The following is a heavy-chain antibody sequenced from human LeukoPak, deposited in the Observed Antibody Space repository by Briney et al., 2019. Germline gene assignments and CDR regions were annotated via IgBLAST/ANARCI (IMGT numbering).Heavy chain of an antibody. CDR2: MIAIFGTG. J-gene: IGHJ3*02. CDR1: GYTFTSYG. D-gene: IGHD7-27*01. V-gene: IGHV1-69*05. Sequence: SXKVSCKASGYTFTSYGISWERQAPGQGLEWRGRMIAIFGTGNYAQKIQGRVTITTEESTSTAYMELSSLRSEDTAVYYCATSSWGHFDAFDIWGQGTMVTVSS. CDR3: ATSSWGHFDAFDI.